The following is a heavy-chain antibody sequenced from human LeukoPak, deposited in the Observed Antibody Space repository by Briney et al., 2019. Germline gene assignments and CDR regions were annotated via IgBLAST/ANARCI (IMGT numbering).Heavy chain of an antibody. CDR3: ARVEWELLLFDY. D-gene: IGHD1-26*01. V-gene: IGHV3-53*01. CDR2: IYSGGST. CDR1: GFTVSSNY. Sequence: PGGSLRLSCAASGFTVSSNYMSWVRQAPGKGLEWVSVIYSGGSTYYADSVKGRFTISRDNSKNTLYLQMNSLRAEDTAVYYCARVEWELLLFDYWGQGTLVTVSS. J-gene: IGHJ4*02.